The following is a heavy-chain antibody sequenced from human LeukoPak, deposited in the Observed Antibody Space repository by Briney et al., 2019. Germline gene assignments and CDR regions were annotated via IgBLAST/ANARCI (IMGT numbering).Heavy chain of an antibody. D-gene: IGHD2-2*01. CDR2: INWNGGST. V-gene: IGHV3-20*04. J-gene: IGHJ4*02. CDR1: GFTFDDYG. Sequence: GGSLRLSCAASGFTFDDYGMSWVRQAPGKGLEWVSGINWNGGSTGYADSVKGRFTISRDNAKNSLYLQMNSLRAEDTAVYYCARDPHDRIVVVPAAHDYWGRGTLVTVSS. CDR3: ARDPHDRIVVVPAAHDY.